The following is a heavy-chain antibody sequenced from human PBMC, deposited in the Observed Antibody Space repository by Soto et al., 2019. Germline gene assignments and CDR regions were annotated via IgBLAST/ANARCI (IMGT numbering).Heavy chain of an antibody. CDR2: IIPIFGTA. J-gene: IGHJ3*02. Sequence: ASVKVSCKASGGTFSSYAISWVRQAPGQGLEWMGGIIPIFGTANYAQKFQGRVTITADKSTSTAYMELSSLRSEDTAVYYCARAYYYDSSALWGNAFDTWGQGTMVTVSS. D-gene: IGHD3-22*01. CDR1: GGTFSSYA. V-gene: IGHV1-69*06. CDR3: ARAYYYDSSALWGNAFDT.